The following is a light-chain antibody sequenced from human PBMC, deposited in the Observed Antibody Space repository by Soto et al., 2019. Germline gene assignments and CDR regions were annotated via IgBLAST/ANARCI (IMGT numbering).Light chain of an antibody. CDR3: QQYDDLPIT. Sequence: AIRMTQSPSSFSASTGDRVTITCRASQGISSYLAWYQQKPGKAPKLLVYAASTLQYGVPSRFSGSGSGTDFTLTISCLQSEDSATYYCQQYDDLPITFGQGTRLEIK. V-gene: IGKV1-8*01. CDR1: QGISSY. CDR2: AAS. J-gene: IGKJ5*01.